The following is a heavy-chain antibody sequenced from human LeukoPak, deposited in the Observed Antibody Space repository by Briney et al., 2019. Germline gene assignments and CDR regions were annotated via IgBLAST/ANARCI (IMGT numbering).Heavy chain of an antibody. CDR3: ARGQYYYGSGSYWIRAGFDY. D-gene: IGHD3-10*01. CDR1: GFTFSSYA. J-gene: IGHJ4*02. CDR2: ISSNGGTT. Sequence: GGSLRLSCAASGFTFSSYAMHWVRQAPGKGLEYVSTISSNGGTTYYANSVKGRFTISRDNPKNTLYLQMGSLRAEDMAVYYCARGQYYYGSGSYWIRAGFDYWGQGTLVTVSS. V-gene: IGHV3-64*01.